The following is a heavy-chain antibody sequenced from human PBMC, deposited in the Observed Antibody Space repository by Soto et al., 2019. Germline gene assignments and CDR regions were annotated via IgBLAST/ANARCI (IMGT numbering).Heavy chain of an antibody. J-gene: IGHJ4*02. CDR3: AREVEYSSGCIDY. Sequence: QVQLQESGPGLVKPSQTLSLTCTVSSGSISSGGYYWSWIRQHPGKGLEWIGYIYYSGSTYYNPSLKSRVTISVDTSKNQFSLKLSSVTAADTAVYYCAREVEYSSGCIDYWGQGTLVTVSS. V-gene: IGHV4-31*03. D-gene: IGHD6-19*01. CDR1: SGSISSGGYY. CDR2: IYYSGST.